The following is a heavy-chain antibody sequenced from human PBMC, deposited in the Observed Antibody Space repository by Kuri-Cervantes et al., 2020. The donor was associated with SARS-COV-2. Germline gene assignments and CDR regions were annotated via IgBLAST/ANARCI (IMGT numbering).Heavy chain of an antibody. CDR3: AHLEGQWPKPHHPPFDY. V-gene: IGHV3-21*01. CDR1: GFTLSSYS. J-gene: IGHJ4*02. D-gene: IGHD6-19*01. Sequence: GGSLRLSCAASGFTLSSYSMNWVRQAPGKGLEWVSSISSSSSYIYYADSVKGRFTISRDNAKNSLYLQMNSLRAEDTAVYYCAHLEGQWPKPHHPPFDYWGQGTLVTVSS. CDR2: ISSSSSYI.